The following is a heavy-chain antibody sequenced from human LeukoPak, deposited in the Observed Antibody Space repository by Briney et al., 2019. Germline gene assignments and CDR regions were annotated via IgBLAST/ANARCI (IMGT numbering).Heavy chain of an antibody. CDR3: ARHGLSMVRGVRYYYGMDV. Sequence: SETLSLTCTVSGGSISSYYWSWIRQPAGKGLEWIGRIYTSGTTNNNPSLKSRVTMSVDTSKNQFSLRLSSVTAADTAVYYCARHGLSMVRGVRYYYGMDVWGQGTTVTVSS. D-gene: IGHD3-10*01. V-gene: IGHV4-4*07. CDR2: IYTSGTT. CDR1: GGSISSYY. J-gene: IGHJ6*02.